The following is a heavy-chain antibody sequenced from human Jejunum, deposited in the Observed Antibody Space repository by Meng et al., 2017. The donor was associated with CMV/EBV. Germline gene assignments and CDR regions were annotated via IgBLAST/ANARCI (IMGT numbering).Heavy chain of an antibody. V-gene: IGHV3-11*01. J-gene: IGHJ5*02. CDR3: ARGVWVGYCPNVFCFNNWFDP. D-gene: IGHD2-8*01. Sequence: CYMTWIRQAPGKGLEWISSISSNESVIYYGDSVKGRFTIARDNAKNSLHLQMSSLRAEDTAVYYCARGVWVGYCPNVFCFNNWFDPWGQGTLVTVSS. CDR1: CY. CDR2: ISSNESVI.